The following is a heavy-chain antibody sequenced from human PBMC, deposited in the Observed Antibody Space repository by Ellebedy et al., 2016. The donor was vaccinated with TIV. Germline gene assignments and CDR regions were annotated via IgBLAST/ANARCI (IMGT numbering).Heavy chain of an antibody. CDR1: GGSIYDR. V-gene: IGHV4-59*01. Sequence: GSLRLXXTVSGGSIYDRWGWIRQPARQGLEDIGHIYYTGSTDYNPSLKGRFSMSVDTSKNQFSLKLSSVTAADTAVYYCASYDYGGNSPFDPWGQGTLVTVSS. J-gene: IGHJ5*02. CDR2: IYYTGST. CDR3: ASYDYGGNSPFDP. D-gene: IGHD4-23*01.